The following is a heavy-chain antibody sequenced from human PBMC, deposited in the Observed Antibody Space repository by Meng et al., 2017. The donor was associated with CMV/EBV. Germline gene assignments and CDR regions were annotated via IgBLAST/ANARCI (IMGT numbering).Heavy chain of an antibody. J-gene: IGHJ4*02. D-gene: IGHD3-9*01. V-gene: IGHV1-69*04. CDR3: AREGIRYFDWLLPGYYFDY. CDR2: IIPILGIA. Sequence: SVKVSCKASGGTFSGYTISWVRQAPGQGLEWMGRIIPILGIANYAQKLQGRVTITADKSTSTAYMELSSLRSEDTAVYYCAREGIRYFDWLLPGYYFDYWGQGTLVTVSS. CDR1: GGTFSGYT.